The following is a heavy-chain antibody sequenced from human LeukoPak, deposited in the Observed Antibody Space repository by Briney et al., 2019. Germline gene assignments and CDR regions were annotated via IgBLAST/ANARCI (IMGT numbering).Heavy chain of an antibody. Sequence: GGSLRLSCAASGITFSRYRMSWVRQAPGKGLEWVANIKQDGSEKYYVDSVKGRFTISRDNAKNSLYLQMNSLRAEDTAVYYCTRDRGTYYYDSSSHYDAFDIWGQGTMVTASS. J-gene: IGHJ3*02. CDR3: TRDRGTYYYDSSSHYDAFDI. CDR1: GITFSRYR. D-gene: IGHD3-22*01. V-gene: IGHV3-7*01. CDR2: IKQDGSEK.